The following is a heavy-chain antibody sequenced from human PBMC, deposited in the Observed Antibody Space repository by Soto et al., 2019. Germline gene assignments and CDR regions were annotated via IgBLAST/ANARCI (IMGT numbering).Heavy chain of an antibody. V-gene: IGHV1-8*02. J-gene: IGHJ4*02. CDR1: GYTFTTYD. CDR3: ARSPPEHYFDY. Sequence: GASVKVSCKASGYTFTTYDINWVRQAPGQGLEWMGWMSPHSGNTGYAQKFQGRVTMTRDTSISTAYMELSSLRSEDTAVYYCARSPPEHYFDYWGQGTLVT. CDR2: MSPHSGNT.